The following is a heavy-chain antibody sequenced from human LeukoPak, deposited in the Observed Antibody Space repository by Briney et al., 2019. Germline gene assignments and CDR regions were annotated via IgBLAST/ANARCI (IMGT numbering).Heavy chain of an antibody. Sequence: GGSLRLSCAASGFTFNYAWMSWVRQVPGKGLEWVGQTVSEIDGGTTDYATPVKGRFTISRDDSKSTLYLQMNSLEIEDTAVYYCTTDEDWNYARKDVWGQGATVIVSS. D-gene: IGHD1-7*01. J-gene: IGHJ6*02. V-gene: IGHV3-15*04. CDR2: TVSEIDGGTT. CDR1: GFTFNYAW. CDR3: TTDEDWNYARKDV.